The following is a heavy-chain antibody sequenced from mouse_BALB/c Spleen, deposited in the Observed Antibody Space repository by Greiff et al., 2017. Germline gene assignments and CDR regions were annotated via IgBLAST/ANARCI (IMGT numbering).Heavy chain of an antibody. D-gene: IGHD1-1*01. CDR2: INSNGGST. Sequence: EVHLVESGGGLVQPGGSLKLSCAASGFTFSSYGMSWVRQTPDKRLELVATINSNGGSTYYPDSVKGRFTISRDNAKNTLYLQMSSLKSEDTAMYYCARDRYYYGSSYAMDYWGQGTSVTVSS. CDR1: GFTFSSYG. V-gene: IGHV5-6-3*01. CDR3: ARDRYYYGSSYAMDY. J-gene: IGHJ4*01.